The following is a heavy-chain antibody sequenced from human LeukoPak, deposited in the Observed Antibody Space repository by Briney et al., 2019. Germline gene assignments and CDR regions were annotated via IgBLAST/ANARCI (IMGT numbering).Heavy chain of an antibody. V-gene: IGHV3-33*06. Sequence: PGRSLRLSCAASGFTFSNYGMHWVRQALGKGLEWVAVIWYDGSNKYYADSVKGRFTISRDNSKNTLYLQMNSLRAEDTAVYYCAKDTYDSGSLWGQGTLVTVSS. J-gene: IGHJ4*02. CDR2: IWYDGSNK. CDR3: AKDTYDSGSL. D-gene: IGHD3-10*01. CDR1: GFTFSNYG.